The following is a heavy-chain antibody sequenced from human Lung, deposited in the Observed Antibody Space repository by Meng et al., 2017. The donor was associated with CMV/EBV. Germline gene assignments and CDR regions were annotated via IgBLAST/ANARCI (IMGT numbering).Heavy chain of an antibody. CDR1: GYTFSYYD. CDR3: ARGQVQCSTINCHDYRFSGMDV. V-gene: IGHV1-8*01. CDR2: MNPNRGNT. J-gene: IGHJ6*02. D-gene: IGHD2/OR15-2a*01. Sequence: ASVKVSXKASGYTFSYYDIIWVRQASGQGLEWVGWMNPNRGNTAYAQKFQGRVTMTRDTSTSIAYMELSSLRSGDTAVYYCARGQVQCSTINCHDYRFSGMDVWGQGTTVXVSS.